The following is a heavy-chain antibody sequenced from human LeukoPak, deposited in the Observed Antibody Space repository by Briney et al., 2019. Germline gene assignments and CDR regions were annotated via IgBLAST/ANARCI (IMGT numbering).Heavy chain of an antibody. V-gene: IGHV1-69*04. J-gene: IGHJ4*02. CDR3: AREDGDRSTSDYFDY. Sequence: GSSVMVSCKASGGTFSSYAISWVRQAPGQGLEWMGRIIPIFGIANYAQKFQGRVTITADKSTSTAYMELSSLRSEDTAVYYCAREDGDRSTSDYFDYWGQGTLVTVSS. CDR1: GGTFSSYA. CDR2: IIPIFGIA. D-gene: IGHD4-17*01.